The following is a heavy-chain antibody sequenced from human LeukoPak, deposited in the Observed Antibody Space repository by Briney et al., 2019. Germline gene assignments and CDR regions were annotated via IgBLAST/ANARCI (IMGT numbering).Heavy chain of an antibody. D-gene: IGHD3-22*01. J-gene: IGHJ4*02. CDR1: GFTVDSNH. CDR3: ARDLYRIVVVPHYFDY. V-gene: IGHV3-66*01. CDR2: IHSGGTT. Sequence: GGSLRLSCAASGFTVDSNHMSWVRQPPGKGLEWVSVIHSGGTTYYADSVKGRFTISRDNSKNTLYLQMNSLRAEDTAVYYCARDLYRIVVVPHYFDYWGQGTLVTVSS.